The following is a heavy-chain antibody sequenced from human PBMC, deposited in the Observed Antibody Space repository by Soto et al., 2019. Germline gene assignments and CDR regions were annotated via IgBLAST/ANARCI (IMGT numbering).Heavy chain of an antibody. D-gene: IGHD3-10*01. CDR1: GFTFNTYP. Sequence: LRLSCATSGFTFNTYPMTWVRQAPGKGLEWVSSISSTAGRTSSYADSVKGRFAISRDFSDNTVYLQMNNLRVDDTAVYFCAKGVLSFHYGMEVWGQGTTVTVSS. J-gene: IGHJ6*02. CDR3: AKGVLSFHYGMEV. CDR2: ISSTAGRTS. V-gene: IGHV3-23*01.